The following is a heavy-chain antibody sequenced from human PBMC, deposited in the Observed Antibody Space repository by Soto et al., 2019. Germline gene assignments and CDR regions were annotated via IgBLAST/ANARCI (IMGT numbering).Heavy chain of an antibody. CDR2: IIPIFGTA. J-gene: IGHJ6*02. CDR1: GGTFSSYA. V-gene: IGHV1-69*12. D-gene: IGHD2-8*01. CDR3: DRVAANGGYYYYYGMDV. Sequence: QVQLVQSGAEVKKPGSSVKVSCKASGGTFSSYAISWVRQAPGQGLEWMGGIIPIFGTANYAQKFQGRVTITADESTSTGYMELSSLRSEDTAVYYGDRVAANGGYYYYYGMDVWGQGTTVTVSS.